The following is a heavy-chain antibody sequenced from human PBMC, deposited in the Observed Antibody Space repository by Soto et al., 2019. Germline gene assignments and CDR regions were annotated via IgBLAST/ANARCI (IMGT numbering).Heavy chain of an antibody. Sequence: EVHLVESGGGLVQPGGSLRLSFAASGFSFEIYWMGWVRQAPGRGLKWVANINPDGSGEYYLDSVKGRFTISRDNAKNSVYLQMNSLVGDDTAVYYCARENWFFDYWGQGTPVTVSS. CDR2: INPDGSGE. CDR1: GFSFEIYW. V-gene: IGHV3-7*01. D-gene: IGHD3-10*01. CDR3: ARENWFFDY. J-gene: IGHJ4*02.